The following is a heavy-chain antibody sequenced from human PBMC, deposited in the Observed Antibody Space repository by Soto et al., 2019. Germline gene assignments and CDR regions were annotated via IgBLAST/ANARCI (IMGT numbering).Heavy chain of an antibody. CDR2: ISYDGSNK. CDR3: AKDGEHCSSTSCYSWFDP. D-gene: IGHD2-2*01. Sequence: QVQLVESGGGVVQLGRSLRLSCAASGFTFSSYGMHWVRQAPGKGLEWVAVISYDGSNKYYADSVKGRFTISRDNSKNTLYLQMNSLRAEDTAVYYCAKDGEHCSSTSCYSWFDPWGQGTLVTVSS. J-gene: IGHJ5*02. CDR1: GFTFSSYG. V-gene: IGHV3-30*18.